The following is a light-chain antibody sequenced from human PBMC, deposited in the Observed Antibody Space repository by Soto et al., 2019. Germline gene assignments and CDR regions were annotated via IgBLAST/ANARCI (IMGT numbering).Light chain of an antibody. CDR2: GAS. CDR1: QSVSSN. V-gene: IGKV3-15*01. Sequence: EIEMTQSPATLSVSPGERATLSCRASQSVSSNLAWYQHKPGQAPRLLIYGASARATGIPARFSGSGSGTEFTLTINSLQSEDFAVYYCQQYNDWPRTFGQGTKLEIK. J-gene: IGKJ2*01. CDR3: QQYNDWPRT.